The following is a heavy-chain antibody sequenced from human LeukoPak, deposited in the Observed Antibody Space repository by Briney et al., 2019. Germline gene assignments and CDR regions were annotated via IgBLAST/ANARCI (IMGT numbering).Heavy chain of an antibody. CDR3: ARMGGYSGYATH. CDR2: MHSSGSA. J-gene: IGHJ4*02. CDR1: GGSISPYY. Sequence: SETLPLTCTVSGGSISPYYWSWIRQPPGKGLEWIGYMHSSGSANSNPSLKSRATISVDTSKNQFSLKLSSVTAADTAVYYCARMGGYSGYATHWGQGSLVTVSS. V-gene: IGHV4-59*08. D-gene: IGHD5-12*01.